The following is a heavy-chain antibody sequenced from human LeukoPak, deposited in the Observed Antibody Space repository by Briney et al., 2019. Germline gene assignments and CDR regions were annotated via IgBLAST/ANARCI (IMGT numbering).Heavy chain of an antibody. V-gene: IGHV1-8*03. CDR2: MNPNSGNT. D-gene: IGHD6-13*01. Sequence: ASVKVSCKASGYTFTSYDINWVRQATGQGLEWMGWMNPNSGNTGYAQKFQGRVTITRNTSISTAYMELSSLRSEDTAVYYCARAFRQQLVFHAFDIWGQGTMVTVSS. CDR1: GYTFTSYD. J-gene: IGHJ3*02. CDR3: ARAFRQQLVFHAFDI.